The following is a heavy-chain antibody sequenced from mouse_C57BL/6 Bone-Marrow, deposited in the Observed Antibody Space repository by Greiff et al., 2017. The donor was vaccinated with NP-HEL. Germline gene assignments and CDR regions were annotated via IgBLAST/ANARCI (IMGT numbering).Heavy chain of an antibody. J-gene: IGHJ4*01. CDR2: INPGSGGT. CDR3: ARRSNWGNYYAMDY. Sequence: QVQLQQSGAELVRPGTSVKVSCKASGYAFTNYLIEWVKQRPGQGLEWIGVINPGSGGTHYNEKFKGKATLTADKSSSTAYMQLSSLTSEDSAVYFWARRSNWGNYYAMDYWGQGTSVTVSS. V-gene: IGHV1-54*01. CDR1: GYAFTNYL. D-gene: IGHD4-1*01.